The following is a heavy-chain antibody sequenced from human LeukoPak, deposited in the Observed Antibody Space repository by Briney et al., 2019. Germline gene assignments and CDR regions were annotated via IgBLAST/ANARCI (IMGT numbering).Heavy chain of an antibody. CDR2: INPNTGNP. V-gene: IGHV7-4-1*02. D-gene: IGHD3-3*01. Sequence: ASVKVSCKASGYTFTSYYMHWVRQAPGQGLEWMGWINPNTGNPMYAQGFTGRFVFSLDTSVSTAYLQISSLKAEDTAVYYCARPSGTIFGVVTPFDYWGQGTLVTVSS. CDR3: ARPSGTIFGVVTPFDY. J-gene: IGHJ4*02. CDR1: GYTFTSYY.